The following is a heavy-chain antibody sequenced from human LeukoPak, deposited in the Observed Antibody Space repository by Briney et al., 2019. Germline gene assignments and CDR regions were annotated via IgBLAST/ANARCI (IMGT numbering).Heavy chain of an antibody. CDR2: ISAYNGNT. J-gene: IGHJ6*02. Sequence: ASVKVSCKASGYTFTSYGISWVRQAPGQGLEWMGWISAYNGNTNYAQKLQGRVTMTTDTSTSTAYMGLRSLRSDDTAVYYCARDLDDFFDYGMDVWGQGTTVTVSS. D-gene: IGHD3-3*01. CDR1: GYTFTSYG. V-gene: IGHV1-18*01. CDR3: ARDLDDFFDYGMDV.